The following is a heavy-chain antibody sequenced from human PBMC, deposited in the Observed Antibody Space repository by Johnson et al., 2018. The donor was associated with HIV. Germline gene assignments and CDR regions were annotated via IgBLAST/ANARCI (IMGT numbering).Heavy chain of an antibody. CDR3: ARDVNYYDRSGSYGLHGAFDI. J-gene: IGHJ3*02. V-gene: IGHV3-30*02. CDR2: IRYDGSNK. Sequence: QVQLVESGGGVVQPGGSLRLSCAASGFTFSSFGMHWVRQAPGNGLQWVASIRYDGSNKHFAESVQGRFTVSRDNSKNILYLEMNSLRAEDTAVYYCARDVNYYDRSGSYGLHGAFDIWGQGTMVTVSS. CDR1: GFTFSSFG. D-gene: IGHD3-22*01.